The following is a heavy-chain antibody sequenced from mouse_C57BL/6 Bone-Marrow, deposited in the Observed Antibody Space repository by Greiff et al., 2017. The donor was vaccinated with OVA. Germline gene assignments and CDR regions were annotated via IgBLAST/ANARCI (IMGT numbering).Heavy chain of an antibody. V-gene: IGHV5-4*01. D-gene: IGHD2-4*01. CDR1: GFTFSSYA. CDR3: ARDGDYDEGWAMDY. Sequence: EVQLVESGGGLVKPGGSLKLSCAASGFTFSSYAMSWVRQTPEKRLEWVATIRDGGSYTYYPDNVKGRFTISRDNAKNNLYLQMSHLKSEDTAMYYCARDGDYDEGWAMDYWGQGTSVTVSS. J-gene: IGHJ4*01. CDR2: IRDGGSYT.